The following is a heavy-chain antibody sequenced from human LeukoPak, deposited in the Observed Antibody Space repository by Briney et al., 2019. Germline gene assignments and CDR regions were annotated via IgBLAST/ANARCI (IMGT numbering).Heavy chain of an antibody. CDR1: GFTFSSYA. D-gene: IGHD2-2*01. CDR2: ISGSGGST. Sequence: GGSLRLSCAASGFTFSSYAMSWVRQAPGKGLEWVSAISGSGGSTYYADSVKGRFTISRDNSKNTLYLQMNSLRAEDTAVYYCAKDLDCSGTSCYSGGYCGGDCLDYWGQGTLVTVSS. CDR3: AKDLDCSGTSCYSGGYCGGDCLDY. J-gene: IGHJ4*02. V-gene: IGHV3-23*01.